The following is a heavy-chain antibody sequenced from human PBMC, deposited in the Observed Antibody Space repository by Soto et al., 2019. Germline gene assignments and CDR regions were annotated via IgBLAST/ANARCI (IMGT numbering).Heavy chain of an antibody. V-gene: IGHV2-5*01. CDR2: IYWNDDK. Sequence: QITLKESGPTLVKPTQTLTLTCTFSGFSLSTSGVGVGWIRQPPGKALEWLALIYWNDDKRYSPSLKSRLTITKDTSKNQVVLTMTNIDPVDTATYYCAHVNYGSGSYTAFDIWGQGTMVTVSS. CDR1: GFSLSTSGVG. CDR3: AHVNYGSGSYTAFDI. D-gene: IGHD3-10*01. J-gene: IGHJ3*02.